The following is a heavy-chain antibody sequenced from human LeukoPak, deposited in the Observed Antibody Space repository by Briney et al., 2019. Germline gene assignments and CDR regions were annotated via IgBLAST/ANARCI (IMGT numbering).Heavy chain of an antibody. J-gene: IGHJ3*02. CDR3: ARVGNTIFGVVIGDAFDI. CDR1: GGSFSGYY. CDR2: INHSGST. Sequence: PSETLSLTCAVYGGSFSGYYWSWIRQPPGKWLEWIGEINHSGSTNHNPSLKSRVTISVDTSKNQFSLNLNSVTAADTAVYYCARVGNTIFGVVIGDAFDIWGQGAMVTVSS. V-gene: IGHV4-34*01. D-gene: IGHD3-3*01.